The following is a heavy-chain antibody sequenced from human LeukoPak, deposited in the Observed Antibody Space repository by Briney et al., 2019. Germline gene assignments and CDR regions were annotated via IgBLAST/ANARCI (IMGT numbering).Heavy chain of an antibody. J-gene: IGHJ3*02. CDR2: ITGSGAGT. Sequence: GGSLRLSCAASRLTFSNYAMTWVRQAPGKGLEWVSSITGSGAGTHYADSVKGRFSISRDNSQNTLFLHMNSLGADDTAVYFCSKDPNGDYVGAFDMWGPGTMVTVSS. D-gene: IGHD4-17*01. CDR1: RLTFSNYA. V-gene: IGHV3-23*01. CDR3: SKDPNGDYVGAFDM.